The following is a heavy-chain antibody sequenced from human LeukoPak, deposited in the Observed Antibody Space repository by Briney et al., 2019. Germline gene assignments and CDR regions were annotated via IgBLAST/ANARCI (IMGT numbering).Heavy chain of an antibody. V-gene: IGHV3-7*01. CDR1: GFTFSSFW. CDR3: ARDSGRVNY. Sequence: GGSLRLSCAASGFTFSSFWMSWVRQAPGKGLEWVANIKQEGSEKNYVDSVKGRFTISRDNAKNSLFLQMNSLRPEDTAVYYCARDSGRVNYWGQGTLVTVSS. J-gene: IGHJ4*02. D-gene: IGHD6-19*01. CDR2: IKQEGSEK.